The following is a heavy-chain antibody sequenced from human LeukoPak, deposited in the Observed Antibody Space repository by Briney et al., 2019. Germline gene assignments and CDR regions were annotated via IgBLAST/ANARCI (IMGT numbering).Heavy chain of an antibody. V-gene: IGHV3-21*01. D-gene: IGHD3-10*01. J-gene: IGHJ4*02. CDR2: ITSSSSFI. CDR1: GFTFSTYS. CDR3: ARDRWFGESQHFDY. Sequence: GRSLRLSCAASGFTFSTYSMNWVRQAPGKGLEWVSSITSSSSFIYYADSLKGRFTISRDNAKNSLYLQMNSLRAEDTAVYYCARDRWFGESQHFDYWGQGTLVTVSS.